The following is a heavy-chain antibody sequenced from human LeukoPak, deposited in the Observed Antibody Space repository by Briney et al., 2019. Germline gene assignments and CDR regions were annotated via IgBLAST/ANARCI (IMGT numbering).Heavy chain of an antibody. J-gene: IGHJ3*02. CDR3: AKDAKSGFYGSGYGDAFDI. CDR2: ISGSGGST. D-gene: IGHD3-10*01. Sequence: GGSLRLSCAASGFTFSSYGMSWVRQAPGKGLEWVSAISGSGGSTYYADSVKGRFTISRDNSKNTLHLQMNSLRAEDTAVYYCAKDAKSGFYGSGYGDAFDIWGQGTMVTVSS. V-gene: IGHV3-23*01. CDR1: GFTFSSYG.